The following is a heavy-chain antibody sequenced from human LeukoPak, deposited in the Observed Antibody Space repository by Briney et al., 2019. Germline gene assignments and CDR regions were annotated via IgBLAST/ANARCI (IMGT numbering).Heavy chain of an antibody. V-gene: IGHV4-59*01. J-gene: IGHJ4*02. D-gene: IGHD3-10*01. Sequence: SETLSLTCTVSGGSISNYYWSWIRQPPGKGLEWIAYGDYSGSTRYNASLESRVTISVDTSKNQFSLKLTSVTAADSAVYYCARGRGIGYYFDYWGQGTLVTVSS. CDR2: GDYSGST. CDR1: GGSISNYY. CDR3: ARGRGIGYYFDY.